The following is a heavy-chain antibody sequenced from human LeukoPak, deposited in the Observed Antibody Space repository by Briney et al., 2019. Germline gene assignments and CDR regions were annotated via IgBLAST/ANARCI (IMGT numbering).Heavy chain of an antibody. CDR1: GFTFSSFS. V-gene: IGHV3-48*04. J-gene: IGHJ4*02. CDR3: AREASY. CDR2: ISGSRSLI. Sequence: GGSLRLSCAASGFTFSSFSMNWVRQAPGKGLEWISYISGSRSLIYYADSVKGRFTISRDNAKNSLYLQMNSLGAEDTALYYCAREASYWGQGTLVTVSS.